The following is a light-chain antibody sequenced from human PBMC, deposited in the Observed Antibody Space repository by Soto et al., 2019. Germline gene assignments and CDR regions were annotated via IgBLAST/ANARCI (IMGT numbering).Light chain of an antibody. CDR1: SSNIGAPYD. Sequence: QSVLTQPPSVSGAPGQRVTISCTGSSSNIGAPYDVHWYQQLPGTAPKLLIYGNNNRPSGVPDRFSGSKSGTSASLAITGIQAEDEADYYCQSYDSSLSGSVFGGGTKLTVL. CDR2: GNN. V-gene: IGLV1-40*01. CDR3: QSYDSSLSGSV. J-gene: IGLJ3*02.